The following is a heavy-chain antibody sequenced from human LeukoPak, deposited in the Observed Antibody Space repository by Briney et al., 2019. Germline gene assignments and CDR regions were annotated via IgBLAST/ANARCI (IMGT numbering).Heavy chain of an antibody. J-gene: IGHJ6*02. D-gene: IGHD2-2*01. CDR3: ATGVVPAAPTFYYYYGMDV. CDR2: ISRSSSTV. V-gene: IGHV3-48*02. CDR1: GFTFSRYG. Sequence: GGSLRLSCAASGFTFSRYGMNWVRQAPGKGLEWVSYISRSSSTVYYADSVKGRFTISRDNAKTSLYLQMNSLRDEDAAVYYCATGVVPAAPTFYYYYGMDVWGQGTTVTVSS.